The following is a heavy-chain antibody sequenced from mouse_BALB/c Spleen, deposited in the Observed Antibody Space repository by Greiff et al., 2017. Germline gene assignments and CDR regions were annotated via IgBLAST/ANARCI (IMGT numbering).Heavy chain of an antibody. CDR3: VRGEAWFAY. Sequence: QVQLKQSGPGLVAPSQSLSITCTVSGFSLTSYDISWIRQPPGKGLEWLGVIWTGGGTNYNSAFMSRLSISKDNSKSQVFLKMNSLQTDDTAIYYCVRGEAWFAYWGQGTLVTVSA. J-gene: IGHJ3*01. CDR1: GFSLTSYD. V-gene: IGHV2-9-2*01. CDR2: IWTGGGT.